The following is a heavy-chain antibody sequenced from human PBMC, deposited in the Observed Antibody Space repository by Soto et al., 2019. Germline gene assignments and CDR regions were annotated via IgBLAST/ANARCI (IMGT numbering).Heavy chain of an antibody. CDR1: GFTFSSYW. Sequence: EVQLVESGGGLVQPGGSLRLSCAASGFTFSSYWMHWVRQAAGKGLVWVSRINSDGSSTSYADSVKGRFTISRDNAKNTLYLQMNSLRAEDTAVYYCARGGSLNWYFDLWGRGTLDTVSS. J-gene: IGHJ2*01. CDR3: ARGGSLNWYFDL. D-gene: IGHD1-26*01. V-gene: IGHV3-74*01. CDR2: INSDGSST.